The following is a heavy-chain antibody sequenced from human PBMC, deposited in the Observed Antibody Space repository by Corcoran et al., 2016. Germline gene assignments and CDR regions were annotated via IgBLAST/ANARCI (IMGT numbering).Heavy chain of an antibody. Sequence: QVQLQQWGAGLLKPSATRSLTCAVYGGSFSGYYWSWIRQPPGKGLEWIGEINHSGSTNYNPSLKSRVTISVDTSKNQFSLKLSSVTAADTAVYYCARGRFYRPRAFDIWGQGTMVTVSS. CDR1: GGSFSGYY. CDR3: ARGRFYRPRAFDI. V-gene: IGHV4-34*01. CDR2: INHSGST. D-gene: IGHD4-4*01. J-gene: IGHJ3*02.